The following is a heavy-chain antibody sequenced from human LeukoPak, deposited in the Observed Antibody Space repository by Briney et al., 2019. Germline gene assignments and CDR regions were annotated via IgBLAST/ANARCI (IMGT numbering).Heavy chain of an antibody. Sequence: GASVKVSCKASGYTFTGYYMHWVRQAPGQGLEWMGWINPNSGGTNYAQKFQGGVTMTRDTSISTAYMELSRLRSDDTAVYYCARDQSILTGYYTPPFDYWGQGTLVTVSS. CDR2: INPNSGGT. J-gene: IGHJ4*02. CDR1: GYTFTGYY. D-gene: IGHD3-9*01. V-gene: IGHV1-2*02. CDR3: ARDQSILTGYYTPPFDY.